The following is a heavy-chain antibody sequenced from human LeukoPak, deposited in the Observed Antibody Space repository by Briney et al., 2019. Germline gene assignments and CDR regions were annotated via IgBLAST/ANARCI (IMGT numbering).Heavy chain of an antibody. V-gene: IGHV3-64D*08. CDR1: GFTFSSYA. D-gene: IGHD6-13*01. CDR3: VKGPDRSSWYADY. CDR2: ISSNGGST. J-gene: IGHJ4*02. Sequence: PGGSLRLSCSAPGFTFSSYAMHWVRQAPGKGLEYVSAISSNGGSTYYADSVKGRFTISRDNSKNTLYLHMCTLRAEYTAVYYCVKGPDRSSWYADYWGQGTLVTVSS.